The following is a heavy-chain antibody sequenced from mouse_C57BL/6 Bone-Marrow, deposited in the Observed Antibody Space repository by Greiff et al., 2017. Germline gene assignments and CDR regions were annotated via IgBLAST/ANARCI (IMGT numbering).Heavy chain of an antibody. Sequence: QVQLQQPGAELVMPGASVKLSCKASGYTFTSYWMHWVKQRPGQGLEWIGEIDPSDSYTNYNQKFKGKSTLTVDKSSSTAYMQLSSLTSEDSAVYYCARGPYRPAMDYWGKGTSVTVSS. V-gene: IGHV1-69*01. J-gene: IGHJ4*01. CDR2: IDPSDSYT. CDR1: GYTFTSYW. CDR3: ARGPYRPAMDY.